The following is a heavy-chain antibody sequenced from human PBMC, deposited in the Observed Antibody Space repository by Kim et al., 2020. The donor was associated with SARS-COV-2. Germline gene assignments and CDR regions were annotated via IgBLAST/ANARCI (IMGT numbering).Heavy chain of an antibody. D-gene: IGHD2-15*01. CDR2: INHSGGST. J-gene: IGHJ4*02. CDR1: GYTFTSYY. Sequence: ASVKVSCKASGYTFTSYYMHWVRQAPGQGLEWMGIINHSGGSTSYAQKFQGRVTMTRDTSTSTVYMELSSLRSEDTAVYYCARGYHCSGGSCYSTYYFDYWGQGTLVTVSS. CDR3: ARGYHCSGGSCYSTYYFDY. V-gene: IGHV1-46*01.